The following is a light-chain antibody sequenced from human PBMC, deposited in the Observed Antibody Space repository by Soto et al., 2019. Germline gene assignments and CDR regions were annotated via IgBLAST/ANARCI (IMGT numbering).Light chain of an antibody. Sequence: QSALTQSPSASGSPGQSVTISCTGTSSDIGGYNSVSWYQQHPGKAPKVMIYDVTKRPSGVPDRFSGSKSGNTASLTVSALQAEDEADYYCSSYTGGGIYVFGTGTRSPS. CDR2: DVT. CDR3: SSYTGGGIYV. J-gene: IGLJ1*01. V-gene: IGLV2-8*01. CDR1: SSDIGGYNS.